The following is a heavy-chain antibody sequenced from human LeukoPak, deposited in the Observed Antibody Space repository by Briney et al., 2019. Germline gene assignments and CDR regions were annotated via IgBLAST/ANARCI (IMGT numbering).Heavy chain of an antibody. J-gene: IGHJ3*02. CDR3: ATVKSYYYDTRDKDAFDI. Sequence: ASVKVSCKASGYTFTSHFMHWVRQARGQGLEWMGRINPRGGSTSYTQKFQGRVTMTRDTSTSTVYMELSSLRSEDTAVYYCATVKSYYYDTRDKDAFDIWGQGTMFTVSS. V-gene: IGHV1-46*01. D-gene: IGHD3-22*01. CDR2: INPRGGST. CDR1: GYTFTSHF.